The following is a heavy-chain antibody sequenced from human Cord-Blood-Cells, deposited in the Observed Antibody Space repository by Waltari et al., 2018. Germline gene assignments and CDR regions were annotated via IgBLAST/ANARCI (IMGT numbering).Heavy chain of an antibody. CDR2: INHSGST. Sequence: QVQLQQWGAGLLKPSETLSLTCAVYGGSFSGYYWSWIRQPPGKGLEWIGEINHSGSTNYNPSLKSRVPHSVDTHKNQYTQTTPPLTAAPPTVHYCDTTHPRPSRRNCPTSAICDP. V-gene: IGHV4-34*01. CDR1: GGSFSGYY. J-gene: IGHJ5*02. CDR3: DTTHPRPSRRNCPTSAICDP. D-gene: IGHD1-1*01.